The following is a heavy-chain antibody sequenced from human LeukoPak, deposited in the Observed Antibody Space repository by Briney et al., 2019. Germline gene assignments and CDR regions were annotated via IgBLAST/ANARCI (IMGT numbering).Heavy chain of an antibody. CDR2: IYYSGST. CDR3: ARGYCSSTSCYRWFDP. D-gene: IGHD2-2*01. CDR1: GGSVSSGSYY. V-gene: IGHV4-61*01. J-gene: IGHJ5*02. Sequence: SETLSLTCTVSGGSVSSGSYYWSWIRQPPGKGLEWIGYIYYSGSTNYNPSLKSRVTISVDTSKNQFSLKLSSVTAADTAVYYCARGYCSSTSCYRWFDPWGQGTLVTVSS.